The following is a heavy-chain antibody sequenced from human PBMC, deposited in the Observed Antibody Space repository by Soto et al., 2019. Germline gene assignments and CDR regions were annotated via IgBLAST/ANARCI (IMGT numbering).Heavy chain of an antibody. CDR1: GYTFNIYG. Sequence: QVQLVQSGAEMKKPGASVKVSCKSSGYTFNIYGIHWLRQAPGQSLEWMGWINGGTGNVEYSQRFQDRVIISRDTSASRDYMEVSRLTFDDTAIYRCARASIPSQPKGLEVWGQGTAVIVSS. CDR2: INGGTGNV. CDR3: ARASIPSQPKGLEV. D-gene: IGHD2-2*02. V-gene: IGHV1-3*01. J-gene: IGHJ6*02.